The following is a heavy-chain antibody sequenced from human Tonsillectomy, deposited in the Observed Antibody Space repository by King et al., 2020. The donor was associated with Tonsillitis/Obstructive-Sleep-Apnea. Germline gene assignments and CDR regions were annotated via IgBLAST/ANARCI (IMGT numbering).Heavy chain of an antibody. J-gene: IGHJ3*02. Sequence: VQLVESGGGLVQPGGSLRLSCAXSGXXFSSXXMHWXRQAPGKGLVWVSRINSDGSSTSYADSVKGRFTISRDNAKNTLYLKINSLRAEDTAVYSFARDPSSSWSSDAFDIWXQGTMVTVSS. D-gene: IGHD6-13*01. CDR2: INSDGSST. CDR1: GXXFSSXX. CDR3: ARDPSSSWSSDAFDI. V-gene: IGHV3-74*01.